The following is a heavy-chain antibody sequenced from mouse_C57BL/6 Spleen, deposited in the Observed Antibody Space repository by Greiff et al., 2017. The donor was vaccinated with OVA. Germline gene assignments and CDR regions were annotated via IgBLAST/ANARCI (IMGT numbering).Heavy chain of an antibody. D-gene: IGHD1-1*01. Sequence: DVMLVESGAGLVKPGGSLKLSCAASGFTFSSYAMSWVRQTPEKRLVWVATISDGGSYTYYQDNVKGRFTISIDNAKNNLYLQMSHRKSADTAMYYCAREGDSYGSSYVDYWGQGTTLTVSS. V-gene: IGHV5-4*01. CDR1: GFTFSSYA. J-gene: IGHJ2*01. CDR3: AREGDSYGSSYVDY. CDR2: ISDGGSYT.